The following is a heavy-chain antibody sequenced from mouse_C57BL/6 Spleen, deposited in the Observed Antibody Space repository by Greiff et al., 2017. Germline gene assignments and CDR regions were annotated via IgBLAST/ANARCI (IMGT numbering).Heavy chain of an antibody. J-gene: IGHJ2*01. CDR3: SRWWRGDFDD. D-gene: IGHD1-1*02. Sequence: VQGEQSGPELVKPGASVKLSCKASGYTFTSYDINWVKQRPGPGLEWIGWIYPRDGSTKYNEKFKGKATLTVDTSSSTAYMELHSLTSEDSAVYFGSRWWRGDFDDWGPGTTLTVSS. CDR2: IYPRDGST. CDR1: GYTFTSYD. V-gene: IGHV1-85*01.